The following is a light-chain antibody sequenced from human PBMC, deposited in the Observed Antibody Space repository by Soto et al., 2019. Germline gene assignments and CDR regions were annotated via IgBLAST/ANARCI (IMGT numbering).Light chain of an antibody. V-gene: IGKV1-39*01. CDR1: QSISSH. CDR2: AAS. CDR3: QQSHSAPLT. Sequence: QMTQSPSSLFASVGDRVTITCRASQSISSHLNWYQQKVGQTPRLLIYAASNLQSEVPPGFSGSGSGTEFTLTISGLQREDFATYYCQQSHSAPLTVGGGTKIQI. J-gene: IGKJ4*01.